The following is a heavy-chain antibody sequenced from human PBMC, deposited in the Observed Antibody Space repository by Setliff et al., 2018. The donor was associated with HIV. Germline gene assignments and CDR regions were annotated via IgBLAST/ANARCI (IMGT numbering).Heavy chain of an antibody. CDR3: ASTYYDSVGFSPFDH. V-gene: IGHV4-34*01. D-gene: IGHD3-22*01. Sequence: SETLSLTCGVYGGSFSGLSWSWIRQIPEKGLEWIGQINDSGSTNYNPSLRSRVTMSIDTSKGQFSLRLISLSAADTGVYYCASTYYDSVGFSPFDHWGQGTVVTVSS. J-gene: IGHJ4*02. CDR1: GGSFSGLS. CDR2: INDSGST.